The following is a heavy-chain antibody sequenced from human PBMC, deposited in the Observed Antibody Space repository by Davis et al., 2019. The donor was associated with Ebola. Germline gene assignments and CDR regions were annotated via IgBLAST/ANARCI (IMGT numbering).Heavy chain of an antibody. Sequence: GESLKISCAASGFTFSDYYMSWIRQAPGKGLEWVSYISSSGSTIYYEDSVKGRFTISRDNAKNSLYLQMNSLRAEDTAVYYCARDRVVTGGWFDPWGQGTLVTVSS. CDR1: GFTFSDYY. D-gene: IGHD2/OR15-2a*01. V-gene: IGHV3-11*04. CDR3: ARDRVVTGGWFDP. J-gene: IGHJ5*02. CDR2: ISSSGSTI.